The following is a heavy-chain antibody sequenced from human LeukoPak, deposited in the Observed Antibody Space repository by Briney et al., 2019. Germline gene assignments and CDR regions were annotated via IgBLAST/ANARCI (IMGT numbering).Heavy chain of an antibody. D-gene: IGHD3-22*01. CDR1: GFTFKNYG. CDR2: IWYDGSNK. CDR3: ARVLQIVVGYDY. V-gene: IGHV3-33*08. J-gene: IGHJ4*02. Sequence: GGSLRLSCAASGFTFKNYGMSWVRQAPGKGLEWVAVIWYDGSNKYYADSVKGRFTISRDNSKNTLYLQMNSLRAEDTAVYYCARVLQIVVGYDYWGQGTLVTVSS.